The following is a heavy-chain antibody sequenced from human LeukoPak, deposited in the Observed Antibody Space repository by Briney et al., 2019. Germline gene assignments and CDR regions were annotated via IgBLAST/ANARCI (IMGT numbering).Heavy chain of an antibody. V-gene: IGHV4-4*07. CDR3: ARDRGGVPSAKGAYYFDY. CDR2: MYNSGST. CDR1: GGSISSYH. D-gene: IGHD2-2*01. J-gene: IGHJ4*02. Sequence: SETLSLTCTVSGGSISSYHWSWIRQPAGKGLEWIGRMYNSGSTNYNPSLKSRVTMSVDTSKNQFSLKLSSVAAADTAVYYCARDRGGVPSAKGAYYFDYWGQGTLVTVSS.